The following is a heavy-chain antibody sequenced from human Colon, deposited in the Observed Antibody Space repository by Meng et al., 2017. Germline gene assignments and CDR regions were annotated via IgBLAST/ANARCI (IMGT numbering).Heavy chain of an antibody. Sequence: GSLRLSCTVPGGSVSSGSYYWSWIRQPPGKGLEWIGYIYYSGSTNYNPSLKSRVTISVDTSKNQFSLKLSSVTAADTAVYYCAREDIVVVPAAFDYWGQGTLVTVSS. V-gene: IGHV4-61*01. CDR3: AREDIVVVPAAFDY. CDR1: GGSVSSGSYY. D-gene: IGHD2-2*01. CDR2: IYYSGST. J-gene: IGHJ4*02.